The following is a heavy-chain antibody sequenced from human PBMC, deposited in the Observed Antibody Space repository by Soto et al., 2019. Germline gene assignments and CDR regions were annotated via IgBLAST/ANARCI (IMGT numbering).Heavy chain of an antibody. CDR2: ISGSGGSA. D-gene: IGHD1-26*01. V-gene: IGHV3-23*01. Sequence: EVQLLESGGGLVQPGGSLRLSCAASGFTFSSYAMSWVRQAPGKGLEWVSAISGSGGSAYYADSVKGRFTISRDNSKDTLYLQMNSLRAEDTAVYYCAKGGSYFYYYGLDVWGQAITVTVSS. CDR3: AKGGSYFYYYGLDV. J-gene: IGHJ6*02. CDR1: GFTFSSYA.